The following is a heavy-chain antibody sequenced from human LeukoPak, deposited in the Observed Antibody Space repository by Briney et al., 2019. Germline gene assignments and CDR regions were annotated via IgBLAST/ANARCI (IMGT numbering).Heavy chain of an antibody. J-gene: IGHJ6*03. CDR3: ARVKQQLVRLLGRDTTYYYYYYMDV. V-gene: IGHV3-11*04. Sequence: GGSLRLSCAASGFTFSDYYMSWIRQAPGKGLEWVSYISSSGSAIYYADSVKGRFTISRDNAKNSLFLQMNSLRAEDTAVYFCARVKQQLVRLLGRDTTYYYYYYMDVWGKGTTVTVSS. CDR1: GFTFSDYY. D-gene: IGHD6-13*01. CDR2: ISSSGSAI.